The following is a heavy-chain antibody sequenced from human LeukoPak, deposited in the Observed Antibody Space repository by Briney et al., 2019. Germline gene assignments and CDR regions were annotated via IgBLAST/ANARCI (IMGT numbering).Heavy chain of an antibody. V-gene: IGHV4-39*07. Sequence: SETLSLTCTVSGGSISSTTYYWGWIRQPPGKGLEWIGSIYYSGSTYYNPSLKSRVTISVDTSKNQFSLKLSSVTAADTAVYYCARDYGEYAYYYYGMDVWGQGTTVTVSS. D-gene: IGHD4-17*01. J-gene: IGHJ6*02. CDR3: ARDYGEYAYYYYGMDV. CDR2: IYYSGST. CDR1: GGSISSTTYY.